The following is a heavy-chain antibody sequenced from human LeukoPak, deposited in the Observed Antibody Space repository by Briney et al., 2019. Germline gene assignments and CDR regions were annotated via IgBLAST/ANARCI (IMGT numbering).Heavy chain of an antibody. J-gene: IGHJ4*02. V-gene: IGHV1-8*01. CDR1: GYTFTSYD. CDR2: MNPNSGNT. D-gene: IGHD5-24*01. Sequence: ASVKVSCKASGYTFTSYDINWVRQATGQGLEWMGWMNPNSGNTGYAQKFQGRVTMTRNTSISTAYMELGSLRSEDTAVYYCARGLTRWLQFSLNYWGQGTLVTVSS. CDR3: ARGLTRWLQFSLNY.